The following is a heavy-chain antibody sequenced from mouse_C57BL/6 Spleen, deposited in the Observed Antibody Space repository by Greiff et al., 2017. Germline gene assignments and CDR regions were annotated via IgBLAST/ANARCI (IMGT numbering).Heavy chain of an antibody. J-gene: IGHJ2*01. Sequence: EVKLVESGGGLVQPGGSLKLSCAASAFTFSDYYMSWVRQTPEKRLEWVPSISNGGGSTYYPDTVKGRFTISRDNAKNTLYLQRSRLKDEDAAMYCCATGGLPYSFDYWGQGTTLTVSS. CDR3: ATGGLPYSFDY. V-gene: IGHV5-12*01. CDR1: AFTFSDYY. CDR2: ISNGGGST. D-gene: IGHD2-2*01.